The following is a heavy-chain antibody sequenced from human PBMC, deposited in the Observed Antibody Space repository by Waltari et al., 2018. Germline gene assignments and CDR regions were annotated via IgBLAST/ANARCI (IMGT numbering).Heavy chain of an antibody. CDR3: ARRFDS. V-gene: IGHV3-48*03. CDR2: ISGSGTTI. CDR1: GFTFSSYG. J-gene: IGHJ4*02. Sequence: EVQLVESGGGLVQPGGSLRLSCAARGFTFSSYGMNWVRQAPGKGLEWISYISGSGTTIYYADSVKGRFTISRDDAENSLYLQMNSLRAEDTALYYCARRFDSWGQGTRVTVSS.